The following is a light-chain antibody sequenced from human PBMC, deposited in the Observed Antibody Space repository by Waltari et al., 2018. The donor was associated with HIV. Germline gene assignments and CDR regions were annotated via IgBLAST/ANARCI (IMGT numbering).Light chain of an antibody. Sequence: DIQMTQSPSSISASVGDSVTITWRASQDIRTNLAWYQFRVGRPPRLLVYGASSFYTGVPSRSRGSGSGTDFTLTITSLQPEDVATFYCQQPNTFPPTFGQGTKVGIK. CDR1: QDIRTN. CDR2: GAS. CDR3: QQPNTFPPT. V-gene: IGKV1-12*01. J-gene: IGKJ1*01.